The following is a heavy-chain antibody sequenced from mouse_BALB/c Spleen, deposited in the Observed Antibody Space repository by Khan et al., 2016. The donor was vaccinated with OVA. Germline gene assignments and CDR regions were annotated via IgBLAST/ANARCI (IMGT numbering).Heavy chain of an antibody. CDR2: INPHNDGA. V-gene: IGHV1S136*01. J-gene: IGHJ3*01. Sequence: VQLQQSGPELVKPGASVKMSCKASGYSFTNYIIHWVKQEPGQGLEWIGYINPHNDGAKYNAKFKGKATLTSDKSSSTAYMELSGLTSEDSAGYYCGRDYWRRFCFAYWGQGTLVTVSA. CDR3: GRDYWRRFCFAY. CDR1: GYSFTNYI. D-gene: IGHD2-13*01.